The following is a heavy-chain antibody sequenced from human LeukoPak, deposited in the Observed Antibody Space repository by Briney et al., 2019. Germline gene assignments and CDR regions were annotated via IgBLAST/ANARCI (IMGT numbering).Heavy chain of an antibody. J-gene: IGHJ5*02. Sequence: SETLSLTCTVSSGSISSYYWSWIRQPPGKGLEWIGYIYYSGSTNYTPSLKSRVTISVDTSKNQFSLKLSSVAAADTAVYYCARVPVVAAIPNWFDPWGQGTLVSVSS. CDR2: IYYSGST. V-gene: IGHV4-59*01. D-gene: IGHD2-15*01. CDR3: ARVPVVAAIPNWFDP. CDR1: SGSISSYY.